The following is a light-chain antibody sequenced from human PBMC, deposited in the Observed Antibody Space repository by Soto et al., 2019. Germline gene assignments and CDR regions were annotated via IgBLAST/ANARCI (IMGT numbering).Light chain of an antibody. CDR2: AAS. J-gene: IGKJ1*01. CDR3: QKYNSAPTWT. CDR1: QGVSNF. Sequence: DIQMTQSPSSLSASVGDRVIITCRASQGVSNFLAWYQQKPGRVPKLLIYAASTLQSGVPSRFRGSGSGTDFTLTISSLQPEDVATYYCQKYNSAPTWTFGQGTKVEIK. V-gene: IGKV1-27*01.